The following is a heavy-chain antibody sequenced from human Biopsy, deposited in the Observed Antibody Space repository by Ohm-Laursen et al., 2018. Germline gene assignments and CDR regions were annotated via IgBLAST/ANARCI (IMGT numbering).Heavy chain of an antibody. J-gene: IGHJ6*02. CDR3: ARVLLPAAAVHYGMDV. V-gene: IGHV3-21*01. D-gene: IGHD2-2*01. Sequence: SRRLSCAASGLTFSRYSMHWVRQAPGKGLEWVSSISSSSNFIYYGDSVKGRFTISRDNAKNSLYLQMNSLRAEDTAVYYCARVLLPAAAVHYGMDVWGQGTTVTVSS. CDR1: GLTFSRYS. CDR2: ISSSSNFI.